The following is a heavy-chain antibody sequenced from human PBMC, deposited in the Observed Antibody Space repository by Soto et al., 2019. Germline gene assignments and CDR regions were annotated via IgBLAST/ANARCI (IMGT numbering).Heavy chain of an antibody. CDR2: IYHSGST. D-gene: IGHD3-10*01. V-gene: IGHV4-4*02. J-gene: IGHJ6*03. CDR1: SGSISSSNW. CDR3: AREHPVYYGSGSYYLPYYYYYMDV. Sequence: PSETLSLTCAVSSGSISSSNWWSWVRQPPGKGLEWIGEIYHSGSTNYNPSLKSRVTISVDKSKNQFSLKLSSVTAADTAVYYCAREHPVYYGSGSYYLPYYYYYMDVWGKGTTVTVSS.